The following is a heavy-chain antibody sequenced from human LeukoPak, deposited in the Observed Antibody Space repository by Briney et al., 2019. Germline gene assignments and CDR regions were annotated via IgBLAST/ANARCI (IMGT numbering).Heavy chain of an antibody. Sequence: GRFTISRDNAKNSLFLQMNSLRAEDTAVYYCARVRCSSISCFPDYWGQGTLVAVSS. D-gene: IGHD2-2*01. CDR3: ARVRCSSISCFPDY. J-gene: IGHJ4*02. V-gene: IGHV3-11*06.